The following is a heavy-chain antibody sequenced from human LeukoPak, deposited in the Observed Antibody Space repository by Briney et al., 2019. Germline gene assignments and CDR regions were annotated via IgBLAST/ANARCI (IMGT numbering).Heavy chain of an antibody. Sequence: SQTMSLTCAVSGGSINSGSYSWSWIRQPPGKGLEWIGYIYPRGSTYYNPSLKSRVILSLDKSANQFSLNLSSVTAADTAVYYCARFSPRAMGNYLDFWGQGTLVTVSS. J-gene: IGHJ4*02. CDR1: GGSINSGSYS. D-gene: IGHD7-27*01. CDR3: ARFSPRAMGNYLDF. CDR2: IYPRGST. V-gene: IGHV4-30-2*01.